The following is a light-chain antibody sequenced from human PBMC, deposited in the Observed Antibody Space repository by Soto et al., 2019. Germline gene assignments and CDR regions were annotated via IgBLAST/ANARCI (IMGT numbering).Light chain of an antibody. CDR3: QQSYNVPIT. Sequence: DIQMTQSPSSLSASVGDRVTITCRASQSISTYVNWYQQKPGQAPNLLISAASTLRSWVPSRFSGSGSGTDFTLTINSLQTEDFATYYCQQSYNVPITFGQGTRLDIK. CDR2: AAS. V-gene: IGKV1-39*01. CDR1: QSISTY. J-gene: IGKJ5*01.